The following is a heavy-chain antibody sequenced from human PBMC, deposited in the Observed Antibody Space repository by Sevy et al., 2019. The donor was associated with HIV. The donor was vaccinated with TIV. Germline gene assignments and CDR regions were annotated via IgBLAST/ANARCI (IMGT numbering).Heavy chain of an antibody. Sequence: GGSLRLSCAASGFTFSSYWMSWVRQAPGKGLEWVANIKQDGSEKYYVDSVKGRFTISRDNAKNSLYLQMNSLRAEDTAVYYGARGGVITICGGGGMDVWGQGTTVTVSS. CDR1: GFTFSSYW. CDR3: ARGGVITICGGGGMDV. CDR2: IKQDGSEK. V-gene: IGHV3-7*03. J-gene: IGHJ6*02. D-gene: IGHD3-3*01.